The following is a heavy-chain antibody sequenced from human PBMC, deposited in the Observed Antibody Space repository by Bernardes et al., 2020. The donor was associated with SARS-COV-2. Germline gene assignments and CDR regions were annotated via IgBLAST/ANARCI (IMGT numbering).Heavy chain of an antibody. J-gene: IGHJ4*02. D-gene: IGHD1-26*01. CDR1: GYSFTSNW. CDR2: IDPSDFYT. CDR3: ARLSSENGFKGGLGDY. V-gene: IGHV5-10-1*01. Sequence: GGYLKISCKCSGYSFTSNWISWVRPNPGKGLEWMGRIDPSDFYTNYSPSFQGHVTISADKSISTAYLQWSSLKASDTAMYFCARLSSENGFKGGLGDYWGQGTLVTVSS.